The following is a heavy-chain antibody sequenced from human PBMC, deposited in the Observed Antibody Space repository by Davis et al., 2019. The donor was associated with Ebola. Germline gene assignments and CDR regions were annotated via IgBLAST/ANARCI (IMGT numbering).Heavy chain of an antibody. Sequence: PGGSLRLSCAASGFTFSDYYMSWIRQAPGKGLEWVSYIRSSGSTIYYADSVKGRFTISRDNAKNSLYLQMNSLRAEDTAVYYCASGLRCCLRDFDYWGQGTLVTVSS. CDR3: ASGLRCCLRDFDY. CDR2: IRSSGSTI. V-gene: IGHV3-11*01. D-gene: IGHD4-17*01. J-gene: IGHJ4*02. CDR1: GFTFSDYY.